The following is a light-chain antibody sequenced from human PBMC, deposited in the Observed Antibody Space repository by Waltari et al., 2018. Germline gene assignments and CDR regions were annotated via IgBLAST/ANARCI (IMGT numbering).Light chain of an antibody. CDR3: LSYTTINTWV. V-gene: IGLV2-14*01. CDR1: SGDIGAFNR. Sequence: QSALTQPASVSGSPGQSLTISCSGTSGDIGAFNRVSWYQQFAGKAPRLLIYEDTLRPSALSDRFSGAKSGDTASLTISGLQAEDEADYFCLSYTTINTWVFGGGTKVTVL. CDR2: EDT. J-gene: IGLJ3*02.